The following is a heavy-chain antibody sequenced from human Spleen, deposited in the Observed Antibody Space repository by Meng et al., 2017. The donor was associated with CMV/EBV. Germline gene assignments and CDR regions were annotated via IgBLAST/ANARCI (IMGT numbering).Heavy chain of an antibody. CDR2: IQNDETIQ. J-gene: IGHJ5*02. Sequence: GESLKISCAASGFTVSSNYMSWVRQAPGKGLEWVAFIQNDETIQYYADSVKGRFTISRDNSQSTLYLQMNSLRAEDTAVYYCAKGGYINWFDPWGQGALVTVSS. D-gene: IGHD5-24*01. CDR1: GFTVSSNY. V-gene: IGHV3-30*02. CDR3: AKGGYINWFDP.